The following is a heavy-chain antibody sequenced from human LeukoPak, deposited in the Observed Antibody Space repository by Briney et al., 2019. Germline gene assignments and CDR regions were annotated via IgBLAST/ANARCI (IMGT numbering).Heavy chain of an antibody. CDR3: AGHWNDVGESWFDP. Sequence: PGGSLRLSCAASGFTFSSYAMSWVRQAPGKGLEWVSAISGSGGSTYYADSVKGRFTISRDNSKNTLYLQMNSLRAEDTAVYYCAGHWNDVGESWFDPWGQGTLVTVSS. CDR1: GFTFSSYA. J-gene: IGHJ5*02. V-gene: IGHV3-23*01. D-gene: IGHD1-1*01. CDR2: ISGSGGST.